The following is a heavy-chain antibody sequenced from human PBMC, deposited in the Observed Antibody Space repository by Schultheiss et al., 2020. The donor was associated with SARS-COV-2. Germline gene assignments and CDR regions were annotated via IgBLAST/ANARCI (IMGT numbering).Heavy chain of an antibody. D-gene: IGHD5-12*01. V-gene: IGHV3-23*01. CDR1: GFTFSDYY. J-gene: IGHJ6*02. CDR2: ISGSGGST. Sequence: GGSLRLSCAASGFTFSDYYMSWIRQAPGKGLEWVSAISGSGGSTYYADSVKGRFTISRDNAKNSLYLQMNSLRAEDTAVYYCAKDRLTEGFYYYGMDVWGQGTTVTVSS. CDR3: AKDRLTEGFYYYGMDV.